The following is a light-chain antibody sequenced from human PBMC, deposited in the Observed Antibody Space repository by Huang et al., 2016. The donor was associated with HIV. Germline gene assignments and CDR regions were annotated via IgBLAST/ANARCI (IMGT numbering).Light chain of an antibody. CDR3: HQYNNWPFT. CDR2: GAS. V-gene: IGKV3-15*01. CDR1: QSIGTN. Sequence: EIVMTQSPATLSASPGERATLSCRASQSIGTNLAWYHQKPGQAPRLLIYGASTRATGIPARFSGSGSGTEFTLTISSLQSEDFAVYYCHQYNNWPFTFGGGTKAEIK. J-gene: IGKJ4*01.